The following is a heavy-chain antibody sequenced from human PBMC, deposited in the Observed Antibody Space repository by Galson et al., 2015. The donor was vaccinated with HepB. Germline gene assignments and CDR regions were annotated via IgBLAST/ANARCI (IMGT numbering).Heavy chain of an antibody. CDR1: GYTFTSYY. CDR2: INPSGGST. V-gene: IGHV1-46*01. D-gene: IGHD2-15*01. J-gene: IGHJ6*03. Sequence: SCKASGYTFTSYYMHWVRQAPGQGLEWMGIINPSGGSTSYAQKFQGRVTMTRDTSTSTVYMELSSLRSEDTAVYYCARQRVVARDYYYYMDVWGKGTTVTVSS. CDR3: ARQRVVARDYYYYMDV.